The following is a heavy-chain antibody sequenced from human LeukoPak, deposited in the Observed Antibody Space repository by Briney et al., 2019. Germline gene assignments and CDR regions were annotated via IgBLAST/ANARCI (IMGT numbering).Heavy chain of an antibody. CDR2: INAGNGST. V-gene: IGHV1-3*01. J-gene: IGHJ3*02. CDR1: GYTFTSYA. CDR3: ARVAFDI. Sequence: EASVKVSCKASGYTFTSYAMHWVRQAPGQRLEWMGWINAGNGSTKYSQKFQGRVTITRDTSASTAYMELSSLRSEDTAVYYCARVAFDIWGQGTMVTVSS.